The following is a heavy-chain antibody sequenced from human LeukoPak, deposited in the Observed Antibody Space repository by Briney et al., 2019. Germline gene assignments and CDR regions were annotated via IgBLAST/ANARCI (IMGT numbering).Heavy chain of an antibody. CDR2: VYYSGST. V-gene: IGHV4-59*01. J-gene: IGHJ3*02. D-gene: IGHD6-19*01. CDR1: GGSINFSY. Sequence: SETLSLTCTVSGGSINFSYWSWIRQPPGKGLEWIGCVYYSGSTKYNPSLQSRVTISVDTSKNQFSLKLSSVTAADTAVYYCARQGWQWLVGAFDIWGQGTMVTVSS. CDR3: ARQGWQWLVGAFDI.